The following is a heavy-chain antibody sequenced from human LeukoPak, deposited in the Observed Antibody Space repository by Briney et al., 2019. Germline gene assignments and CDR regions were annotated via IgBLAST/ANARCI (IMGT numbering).Heavy chain of an antibody. CDR1: GFTFSSFS. Sequence: GGSLRLPCAASGFTFSSFSMTWVRQVPGKGLEWVSSISSSSSYIYYADSVKGRFTISRDNAKTSLYLQMNGLRAEDTAVYYCARDVTMVSFDYWGQGTLVTVSS. CDR3: ARDVTMVSFDY. V-gene: IGHV3-21*01. CDR2: ISSSSSYI. D-gene: IGHD4/OR15-4a*01. J-gene: IGHJ4*02.